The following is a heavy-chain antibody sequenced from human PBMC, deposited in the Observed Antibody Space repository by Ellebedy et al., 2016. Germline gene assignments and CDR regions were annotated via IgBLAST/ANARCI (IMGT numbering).Heavy chain of an antibody. D-gene: IGHD2/OR15-2a*01. V-gene: IGHV4-34*01. CDR2: INDSGST. Sequence: SETLSLTCAVYGGSFSGYYWGWIRQPPGKGLEWIGEINDSGSTNYNPSLKSRVTISVDTSKNQFSLKLSSVTAADTAVYYCARVLSAGNWFDPWGQGTLVTVSS. CDR1: GGSFSGYY. J-gene: IGHJ5*02. CDR3: ARVLSAGNWFDP.